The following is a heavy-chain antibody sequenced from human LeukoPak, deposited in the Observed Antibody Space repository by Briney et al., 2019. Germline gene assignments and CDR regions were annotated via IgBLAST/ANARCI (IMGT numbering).Heavy chain of an antibody. V-gene: IGHV1-69*04. Sequence: SVKVSCKASGGTFSSYAISWVRQAPGQGLEWMGRIIPILGIANYAQKFQGRVTITADKSTSTAYMELSNLRSEDTAVYYCAHDSYGSGSFYYFDYWGQGTLVTVSS. CDR1: GGTFSSYA. D-gene: IGHD3-10*01. J-gene: IGHJ4*02. CDR3: AHDSYGSGSFYYFDY. CDR2: IIPILGIA.